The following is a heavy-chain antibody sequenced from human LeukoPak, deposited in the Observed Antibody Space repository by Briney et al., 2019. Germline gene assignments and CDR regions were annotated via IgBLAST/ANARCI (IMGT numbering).Heavy chain of an antibody. CDR2: ISGSGGST. CDR3: ATHIKWLSPMADFDY. CDR1: GFTFSSYA. J-gene: IGHJ4*02. V-gene: IGHV3-23*01. Sequence: PGGSLRLSCAASGFTFSSYAMSWVRQAPGKGLEWVSAISGSGGSTYYADSVKGRFTISRDNYKNTLYLQMNSLRAEDTAVYYCATHIKWLSPMADFDYWGQGTLVTVSS. D-gene: IGHD3-22*01.